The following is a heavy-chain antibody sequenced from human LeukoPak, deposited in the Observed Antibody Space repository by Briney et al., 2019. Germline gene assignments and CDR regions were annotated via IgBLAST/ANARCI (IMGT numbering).Heavy chain of an antibody. J-gene: IGHJ3*02. CDR2: IIPIFGTA. Sequence: ASVKVSCKASGYSITSYYMHWVRQAPGQGLEWMGGIIPIFGTANYAQKFQGRVTMTRDTSTSTVYMELSSLRSEDTAVYYCARKYSSSWSYAFDIWGQGTMVTVSS. V-gene: IGHV1-46*01. CDR3: ARKYSSSWSYAFDI. CDR1: GYSITSYY. D-gene: IGHD6-13*01.